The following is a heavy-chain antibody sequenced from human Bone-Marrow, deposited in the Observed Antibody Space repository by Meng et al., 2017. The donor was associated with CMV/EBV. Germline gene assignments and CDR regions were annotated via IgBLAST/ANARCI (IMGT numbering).Heavy chain of an antibody. J-gene: IGHJ6*02. CDR3: ARGATLTTVTTYYYYGMDV. CDR1: AFIFSSYD. CDR2: ISYDGSNK. Sequence: GESLKISCAASAFIFSSYDMHWVRQAPGKGLEWVAVISYDGSNKYYADSVKGRFTISRDNSKSTLNLQMNSLRAEDTAVYYCARGATLTTVTTYYYYGMDVWGQGTTVTVSS. D-gene: IGHD4-11*01. V-gene: IGHV3-30-3*01.